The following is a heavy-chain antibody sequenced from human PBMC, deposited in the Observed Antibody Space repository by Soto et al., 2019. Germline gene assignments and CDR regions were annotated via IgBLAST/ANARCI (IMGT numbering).Heavy chain of an antibody. J-gene: IGHJ3*02. CDR2: IIPIFGTA. CDR1: GGTFSSYA. D-gene: IGHD3-22*01. CDR3: ARVGRITMIVVVNAAFDI. V-gene: IGHV1-69*06. Sequence: SVKVSCKASGGTFSSYAISWVRQAPGQGLEWMGGIIPIFGTANYAQKFQGRVTITADKSTSTAYMELSSLRSEDTAVYYCARVGRITMIVVVNAAFDIWGQGTMVPVSS.